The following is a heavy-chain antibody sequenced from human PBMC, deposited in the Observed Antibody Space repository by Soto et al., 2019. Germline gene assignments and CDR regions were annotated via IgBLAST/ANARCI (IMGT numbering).Heavy chain of an antibody. D-gene: IGHD2-21*02. CDR3: ARVASAYCGGDCYHYFDY. Sequence: GGSLRLSCAASGFTFSSYWMHWVRQAPGKGLVWVSRINSDGSSTSYADSVKGRFTISRDSAKNTLYLQMNSLRAEDTAVYYCARVASAYCGGDCYHYFDYWGQGTLVTVSS. J-gene: IGHJ4*02. CDR2: INSDGSST. V-gene: IGHV3-74*01. CDR1: GFTFSSYW.